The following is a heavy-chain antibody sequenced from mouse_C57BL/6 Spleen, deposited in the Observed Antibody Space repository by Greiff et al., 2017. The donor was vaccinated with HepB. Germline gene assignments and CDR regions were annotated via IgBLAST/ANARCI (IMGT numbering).Heavy chain of an antibody. V-gene: IGHV5-17*01. Sequence: EVQRVESGGGLVKPGGSLKLSCAASGFTFSDYGMHWVRQAPEKGLEWVAYISSGSSTIYYADTVKGRFTISRDNAKNTLFLQMTSLRSEDTAMYYCASSSITTVVAYYFDYWGQGTTLTVSS. D-gene: IGHD1-1*01. CDR3: ASSSITTVVAYYFDY. CDR1: GFTFSDYG. CDR2: ISSGSSTI. J-gene: IGHJ2*01.